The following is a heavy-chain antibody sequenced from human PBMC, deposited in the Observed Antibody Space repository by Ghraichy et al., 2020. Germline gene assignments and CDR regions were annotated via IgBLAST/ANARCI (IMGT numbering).Heavy chain of an antibody. Sequence: GGSLRLSCAASGFTFSSYWMSWVRQAPGKGLEWVANIKQDGSEKYYVDSVKGRFTISRDNAKNSLYLQMNSLRAEDTAVYYCAADCSSTSCPTARYAFDIWGQGKMVTVSS. CDR2: IKQDGSEK. CDR1: GFTFSSYW. V-gene: IGHV3-7*01. D-gene: IGHD2-2*01. J-gene: IGHJ3*02. CDR3: AADCSSTSCPTARYAFDI.